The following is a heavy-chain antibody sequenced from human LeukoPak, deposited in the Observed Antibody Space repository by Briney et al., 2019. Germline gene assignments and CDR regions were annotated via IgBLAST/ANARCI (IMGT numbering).Heavy chain of an antibody. Sequence: PGGTLRLSCAASGFTFSSYSMNWVRHAPGKGLEWVSSISSSSSYIYYADSVKGRFTISRDNAKNSLYLQMNSLRAEDTAVYYCAREEYYGVIRVFDYWGQGTLVTVSS. CDR2: ISSSSSYI. D-gene: IGHD4-17*01. CDR3: AREEYYGVIRVFDY. J-gene: IGHJ4*02. CDR1: GFTFSSYS. V-gene: IGHV3-21*01.